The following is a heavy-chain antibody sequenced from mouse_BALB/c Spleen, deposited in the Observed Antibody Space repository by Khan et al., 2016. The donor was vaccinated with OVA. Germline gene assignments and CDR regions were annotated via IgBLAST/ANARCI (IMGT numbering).Heavy chain of an antibody. CDR3: TKEYDYDVEYDYAMDY. CDR2: IYPGNGDT. CDR1: GFTFTSYC. J-gene: IGHJ4*01. Sequence: VQLKESGTVLARPGASVKMSCKASGFTFTSYCMHWVKQRPGQGLEWIGAIYPGNGDTSYNQKFKGKAKLTAVTSTSTAYMEVSSLTTEDSAVYYCTKEYDYDVEYDYAMDYWGQGTSVTVSA. V-gene: IGHV1-5*01. D-gene: IGHD2-4*01.